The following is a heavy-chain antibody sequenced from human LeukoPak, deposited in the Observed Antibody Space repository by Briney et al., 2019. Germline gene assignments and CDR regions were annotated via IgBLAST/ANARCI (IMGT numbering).Heavy chain of an antibody. Sequence: ASVKVSCKASGYTFTSNYIHWVRQAPGQGLEWMGMIYPRDGSTSYAQEFQGRVTVTRDTSTSTVHMELSGLRSEDTAVYYCARDQVGFDYWGQGTLVTVSS. V-gene: IGHV1-46*01. CDR1: GYTFTSNY. J-gene: IGHJ4*02. CDR3: ARDQVGFDY. CDR2: IYPRDGST. D-gene: IGHD2-2*01.